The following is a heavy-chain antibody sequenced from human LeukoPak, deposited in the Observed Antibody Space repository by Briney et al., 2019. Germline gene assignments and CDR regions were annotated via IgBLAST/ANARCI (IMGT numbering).Heavy chain of an antibody. D-gene: IGHD4-11*01. Sequence: PSETLSLTCTVSGGSISSSSYYWGWIRQPPGKGLEWIGSIYYSGSTYYNPSLKSRVTISVDTSKNQFSLKLSSVTAADTAVYYCARDDYHDAFDIWGQGTMVTVSS. CDR3: ARDDYHDAFDI. V-gene: IGHV4-39*07. CDR1: GGSISSSSYY. J-gene: IGHJ3*02. CDR2: IYYSGST.